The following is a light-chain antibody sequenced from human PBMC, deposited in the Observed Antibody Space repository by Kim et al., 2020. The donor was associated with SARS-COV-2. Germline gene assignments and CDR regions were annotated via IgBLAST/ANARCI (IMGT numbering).Light chain of an antibody. CDR3: QSYDNSLSGSGV. Sequence: VTFSCNGSSSNIGAGYDVHRYQQHPGAAPKLLIYGNTTRLSGVPDRFSGSKSGTSDSLAITGLQAEDESDYCCQSYDNSLSGSGVFGGGTQLTVL. J-gene: IGLJ3*02. CDR2: GNT. CDR1: SSNIGAGYD. V-gene: IGLV1-40*01.